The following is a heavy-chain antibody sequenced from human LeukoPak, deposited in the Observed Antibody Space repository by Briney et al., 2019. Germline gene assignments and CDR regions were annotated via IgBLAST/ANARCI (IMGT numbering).Heavy chain of an antibody. CDR1: GGSISSYY. V-gene: IGHV4-59*12. J-gene: IGHJ4*02. Sequence: SETLSLTCTVSGGSISSYYWSWIRQPPGKGLEWIGYIFSTGGTDYNPSLKSRVTISVDTSKNQFSLKLSSVTAADTAVYYCARVRGHEYYFDYWGQGTLVTVSS. CDR3: ARVRGHEYYFDY. CDR2: IFSTGGT.